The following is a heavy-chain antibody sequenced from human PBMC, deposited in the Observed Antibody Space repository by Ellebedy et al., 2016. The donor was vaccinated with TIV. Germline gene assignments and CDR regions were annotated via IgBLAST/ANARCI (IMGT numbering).Heavy chain of an antibody. Sequence: GESLKISCAASGFTFSSYAMSWVRQAPGKGLEWVSGFGLSADTAYYADSVKGRFTVSRDNSANTLYLQMNSLRVEDTAIYYCARGRSGTYIHHAFDDWGQGTLVTVSS. CDR2: FGLSADTA. J-gene: IGHJ4*02. CDR1: GFTFSSYA. CDR3: ARGRSGTYIHHAFDD. D-gene: IGHD1-14*01. V-gene: IGHV3-23*01.